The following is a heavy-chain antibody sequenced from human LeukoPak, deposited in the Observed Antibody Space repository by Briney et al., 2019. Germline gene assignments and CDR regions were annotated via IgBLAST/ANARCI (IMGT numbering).Heavy chain of an antibody. CDR1: GGTFSSYA. D-gene: IGHD2-2*02. CDR2: IIPIFGTA. Sequence: SVKVSCKASGGTFSSYAISWVRQAPGQGLEWMGGIIPIFGTANYARKFQGRVTITADESTSTAYMELSSLRSEDTAVYYCARGCSSTSCYTAPLYNWFDPWGQGTLVTVSS. J-gene: IGHJ5*02. V-gene: IGHV1-69*13. CDR3: ARGCSSTSCYTAPLYNWFDP.